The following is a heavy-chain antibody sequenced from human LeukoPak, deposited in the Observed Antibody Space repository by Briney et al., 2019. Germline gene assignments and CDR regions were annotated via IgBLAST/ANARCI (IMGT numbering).Heavy chain of an antibody. J-gene: IGHJ4*02. CDR3: ARGYSCGHGGYFYH. CDR1: GFIFSSYW. CDR2: ISSDGSST. D-gene: IGHD5-18*01. V-gene: IGHV3-74*01. Sequence: GGSLRLSCAASGFIFSSYWVHWVRQAPGKWLLWVSRISSDGSSTTYAESVNGRFTISRDNAKNTLYLQMNSLRAEETAVYYCARGYSCGHGGYFYHGGQETLVTVSS.